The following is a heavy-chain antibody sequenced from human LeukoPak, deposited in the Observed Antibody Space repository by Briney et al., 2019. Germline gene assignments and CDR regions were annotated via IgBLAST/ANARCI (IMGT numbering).Heavy chain of an antibody. Sequence: PSQTLSLTCAISGDSVSSNSAAWNWIRQSPSRGLEWLGRTYYRSKWYNDYAVSVKSRITINPDTSKNQFSLQLNSVTPEDTAVYYCARDRMDYYGSGSSYYFDYWGQGTLVTVSS. J-gene: IGHJ4*02. V-gene: IGHV6-1*01. CDR3: ARDRMDYYGSGSSYYFDY. CDR1: GDSVSSNSAA. D-gene: IGHD3-10*01. CDR2: TYYRSKWYN.